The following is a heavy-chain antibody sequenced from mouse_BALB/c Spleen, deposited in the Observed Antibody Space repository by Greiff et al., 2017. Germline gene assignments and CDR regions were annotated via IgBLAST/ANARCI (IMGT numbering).Heavy chain of an antibody. D-gene: IGHD2-1*01. CDR2: IWSGGST. Sequence: QVQLKQSGPGLVQPSQSLSITCTVSGFSLTSYGVHWVRQSPGKGLEWMGVIWSGGSTDYNAAFISRLSISKDNSKSQVFFKMNSLQANDTAIYYCARYYGNYDYAMDYWGQGTSVTVSS. J-gene: IGHJ4*01. V-gene: IGHV2-2*02. CDR3: ARYYGNYDYAMDY. CDR1: GFSLTSYG.